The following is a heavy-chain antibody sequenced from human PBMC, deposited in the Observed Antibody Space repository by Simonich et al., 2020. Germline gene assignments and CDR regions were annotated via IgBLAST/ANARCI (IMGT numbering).Heavy chain of an antibody. CDR2: IIPILEIT. V-gene: IGHV1-69*09. CDR3: ARGGLADRRIVYYYYMDV. CDR1: GGTFSSYA. D-gene: IGHD2-15*01. Sequence: QVQLVQSGAEVKKPGSSVKVSCKASGGTFSSYAISWVRKAPGQGLEWMGGIIPILEITNNAQKFQGRVTITADKSTSTAYMELSSLRSEDTAVYYCARGGLADRRIVYYYYMDVWGKGTTVTVSS. J-gene: IGHJ6*03.